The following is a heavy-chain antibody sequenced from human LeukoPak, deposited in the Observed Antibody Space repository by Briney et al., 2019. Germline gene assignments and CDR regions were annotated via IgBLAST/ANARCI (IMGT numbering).Heavy chain of an antibody. CDR3: ARDSGGVPAAIGGVP. CDR1: GFTFSNYG. Sequence: GGSLRLSCAASGFTFSNYGMHWVRQAPGKGLEWVAFIRYDGSNKYYADSVKGRFTISRDNSKNTLYLQMNSLRAEDTAVYYCARDSGGVPAAIGGVPWGXXXLXTVSS. V-gene: IGHV3-30*02. CDR2: IRYDGSNK. D-gene: IGHD2-2*01. J-gene: IGHJ5*02.